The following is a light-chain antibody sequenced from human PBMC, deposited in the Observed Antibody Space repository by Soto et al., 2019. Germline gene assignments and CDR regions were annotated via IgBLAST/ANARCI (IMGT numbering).Light chain of an antibody. Sequence: EIVMTQSPDALSVSRVEGATLSCRVSESIRSNLAWYQQRPGQAPRLLMYGASTRADGIPARFTGSGSGTALPLIINSLQSEDFAVYYCQKYPDWPTTLGRGTKVDIK. CDR2: GAS. V-gene: IGKV3-15*01. J-gene: IGKJ1*01. CDR3: QKYPDWPTT. CDR1: ESIRSN.